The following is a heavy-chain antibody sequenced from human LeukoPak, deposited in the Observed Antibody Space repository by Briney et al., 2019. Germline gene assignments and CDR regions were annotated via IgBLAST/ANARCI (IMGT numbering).Heavy chain of an antibody. V-gene: IGHV1-69*01. J-gene: IGHJ4*02. CDR2: IIPIFGTA. CDR1: GGTFSSYA. CDR3: ARAPLTGYYAAWDY. Sequence: SVKVSCNASGGTFSSYAISWVRQAPGHGLEWMGGIIPIFGTANYAQKFHGRVTITAEESTSTAYMELSSLRSEDTAVYYCARAPLTGYYAAWDYWGQGTLVTVSS. D-gene: IGHD3-9*01.